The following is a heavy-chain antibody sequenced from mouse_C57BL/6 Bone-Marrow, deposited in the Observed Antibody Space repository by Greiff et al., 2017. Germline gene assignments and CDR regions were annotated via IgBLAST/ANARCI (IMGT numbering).Heavy chain of an antibody. J-gene: IGHJ3*01. D-gene: IGHD1-1*01. CDR3: TDDYYGSSAWFAY. V-gene: IGHV1-15*01. CDR1: GYTFTDYE. CDR2: IDPETGGT. Sequence: VQLQQPGAELVRPGASVTLSCKASGYTFTDYEMHWVKQTPVHGLEWIGAIDPETGGTAYNQKFKGKAILTADKSSSTAYLELRSLTSEDSAVYYCTDDYYGSSAWFAYWGQGTLVTVSA.